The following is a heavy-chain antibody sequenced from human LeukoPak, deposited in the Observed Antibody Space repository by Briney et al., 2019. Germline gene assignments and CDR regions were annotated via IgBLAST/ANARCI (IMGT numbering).Heavy chain of an antibody. CDR2: MNPNSGNA. V-gene: IGHV1-8*01. D-gene: IGHD3-10*01. Sequence: ASVKVSCKASGYTFTSYDTNWVRQATGQGLEWMGWMNPNSGNAGYAQKFQGRVTMTRNTSISTAYLELSSLRSEDTAVYYCARGYGSGSYYKWPWLRGPGQNFYYMDVWGKGTTVTVSS. CDR1: GYTFTSYD. CDR3: ARGYGSGSYYKWPWLRGPGQNFYYMDV. J-gene: IGHJ6*03.